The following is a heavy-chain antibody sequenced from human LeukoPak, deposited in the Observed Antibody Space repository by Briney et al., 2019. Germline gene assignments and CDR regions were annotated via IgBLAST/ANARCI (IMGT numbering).Heavy chain of an antibody. CDR2: ISSSSSYI. D-gene: IGHD1-26*01. J-gene: IGHJ4*02. Sequence: GGSLRLSCAASGFTFSSYSMNWVRQAPGKGPEWVSSISSSSSYIYYADSVKGRFTISRDNAKNSLYLQMNSLRAEDTAVYYCARGGSDYYFDYWGQGTLVTVSS. CDR1: GFTFSSYS. CDR3: ARGGSDYYFDY. V-gene: IGHV3-21*01.